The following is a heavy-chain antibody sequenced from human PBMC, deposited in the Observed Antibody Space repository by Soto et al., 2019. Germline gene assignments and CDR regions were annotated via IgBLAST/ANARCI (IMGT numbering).Heavy chain of an antibody. J-gene: IGHJ5*02. CDR1: GYTFTSYC. CDR2: ISAYNGNT. CDR3: ARYYDILTGYFAWSNWFDP. Sequence: ASVKVSCKASGYTFTSYCISWVRQAPGQGLEWMGWISAYNGNTNYAQKLQGRVTMTTDTSTSTAYMELRSLRSDDTAVYYCARYYDILTGYFAWSNWFDPWGQGTLVTVSS. V-gene: IGHV1-18*01. D-gene: IGHD3-9*01.